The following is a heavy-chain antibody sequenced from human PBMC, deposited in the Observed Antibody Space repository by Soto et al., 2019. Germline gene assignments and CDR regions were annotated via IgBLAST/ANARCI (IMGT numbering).Heavy chain of an antibody. Sequence: LRLSCAASGFTFSSYAMHWGRQAPGKGLEWVAVISYDGSNKYYADSVKGRFTISRDNSKNTLYLQMNSLRAEDTAVYYCARGNQRYSSSWYLGYWGQGTLVTVSS. J-gene: IGHJ4*02. D-gene: IGHD6-13*01. CDR2: ISYDGSNK. CDR3: ARGNQRYSSSWYLGY. CDR1: GFTFSSYA. V-gene: IGHV3-30-3*01.